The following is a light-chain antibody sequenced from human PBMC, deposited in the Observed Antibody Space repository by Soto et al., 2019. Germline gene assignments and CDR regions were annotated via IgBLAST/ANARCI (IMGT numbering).Light chain of an antibody. CDR3: QQRANWPIT. CDR2: DAS. V-gene: IGKV3-11*01. CDR1: QSVSSY. J-gene: IGKJ5*01. Sequence: EIVLTQSPATLSLSPGERATLSCRASQSVSSYLVWYQQKPGQAPRLLISDASNRATGIPARFSGSGSGTDFTLTISSLEPEDFAVYYSQQRANWPITFGQGTRLEIK.